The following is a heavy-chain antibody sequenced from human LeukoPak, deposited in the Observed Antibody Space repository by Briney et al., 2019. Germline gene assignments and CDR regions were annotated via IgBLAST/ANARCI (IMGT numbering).Heavy chain of an antibody. CDR3: ATGRIVGATGGYYFDY. D-gene: IGHD1-26*01. CDR2: IYHSGST. CDR1: GGSISSSNW. V-gene: IGHV4-4*02. J-gene: IGHJ4*02. Sequence: SETLSLTCAVSGGSISSSNWWSWVRQPPGKGLEWIGEIYHSGSTNYNPSLKSRVTISVDKSKNQFSLKLSSVTAADTAVYYCATGRIVGATGGYYFDYWGQGTLVTVSS.